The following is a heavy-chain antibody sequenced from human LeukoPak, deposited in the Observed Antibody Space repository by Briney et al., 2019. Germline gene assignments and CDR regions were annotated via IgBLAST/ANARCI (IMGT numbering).Heavy chain of an antibody. Sequence: GGSPRLSCAASGFTFNTHAIHWVRQTPGKGLQWVAVISYDGTNKYYADSVKGRFTISRDNSKNTMYLQMNSLSAGDTAVYYCAKDPGYYDSTAYIFEYWGQGTLVTVSS. CDR1: GFTFNTHA. V-gene: IGHV3-30*18. CDR2: ISYDGTNK. CDR3: AKDPGYYDSTAYIFEY. D-gene: IGHD3-22*01. J-gene: IGHJ4*02.